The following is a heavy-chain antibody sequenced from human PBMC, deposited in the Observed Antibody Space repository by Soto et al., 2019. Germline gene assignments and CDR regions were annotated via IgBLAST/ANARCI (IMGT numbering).Heavy chain of an antibody. CDR1: GGSFSDYY. J-gene: IGHJ4*02. V-gene: IGHV4-34*01. CDR2: INHSGTT. D-gene: IGHD3-9*01. CDR3: ARKPIYHFFAGYYSVDY. Sequence: QVQLRQWGAGLLKPSETLSLTCAVFGGSFSDYYWAWIRQPPGKGLEWIGEINHSGTTSYNPSHKSRLTISVDTSNNQFSLKLSSVSAADTAVYYCARKPIYHFFAGYYSVDYWGQGTLVTVSS.